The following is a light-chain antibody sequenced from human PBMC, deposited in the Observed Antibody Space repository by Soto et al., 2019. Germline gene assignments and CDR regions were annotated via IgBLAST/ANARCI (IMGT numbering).Light chain of an antibody. CDR2: GAS. CDR1: QSVSSSY. J-gene: IGKJ1*01. CDR3: QQYGSSPWR. Sequence: EIVLTQSPGTLSLSPGERATLSCRASQSVSSSYLAWYQQKPGQAPRLLIYGASSRATGIPDRFSGSGSGIDFTLTISRLEPEDFAVYYCQQYGSSPWRFGQGTKWISN. V-gene: IGKV3-20*01.